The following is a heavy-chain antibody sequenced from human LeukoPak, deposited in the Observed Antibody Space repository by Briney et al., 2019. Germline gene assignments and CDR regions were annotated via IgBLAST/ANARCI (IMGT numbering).Heavy chain of an antibody. CDR1: GFTFDDYG. J-gene: IGHJ4*02. CDR2: INWNGGST. D-gene: IGHD3-22*01. Sequence: PGGSLRLSCAASGFTFDDYGMSWVRQAPGKGLGWVSGINWNGGSTGYADPVKGRFTISRDNAKNSLYLQMNSLRAEDTALYYCARGPGDSSGYADYWGQGTLVTVSS. CDR3: ARGPGDSSGYADY. V-gene: IGHV3-20*04.